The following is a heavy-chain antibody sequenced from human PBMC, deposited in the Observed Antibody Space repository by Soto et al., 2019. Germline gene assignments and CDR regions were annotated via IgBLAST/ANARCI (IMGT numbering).Heavy chain of an antibody. J-gene: IGHJ4*02. CDR3: VRQGRDIDY. CDR1: GFTFSTYV. Sequence: GGSLRLSCAASGFTFSTYVLSWVRQAPGKGLEWVSTVTGNGGNTFYADSVKGRFTISRDNSKNTLYLQMNSLGAEDTAVYYCVRQGRDIDYWGQGTLVTVSS. V-gene: IGHV3-23*01. CDR2: VTGNGGNT.